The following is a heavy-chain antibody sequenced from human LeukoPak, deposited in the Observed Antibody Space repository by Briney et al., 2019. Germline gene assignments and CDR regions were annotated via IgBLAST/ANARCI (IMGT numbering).Heavy chain of an antibody. V-gene: IGHV4-59*08. CDR1: GGSISSYY. CDR2: IYYSGST. D-gene: IGHD2-15*01. Sequence: PSETLSLTCTVSGGSISSYYWSWIRQPPGKGLEWIGYIYYSGSTNYNPSLKSRVTISVDTSKNQFSLKLSSVTAADTAVYYCARHTGVESGYCSGGSCYSSGGVDYWGQGTLVTVSS. CDR3: ARHTGVESGYCSGGSCYSSGGVDY. J-gene: IGHJ4*02.